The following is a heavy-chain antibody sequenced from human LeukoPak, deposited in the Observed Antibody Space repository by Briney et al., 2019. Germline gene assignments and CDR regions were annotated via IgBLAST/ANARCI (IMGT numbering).Heavy chain of an antibody. CDR1: GYTFTSYG. D-gene: IGHD1-26*01. Sequence: GASVKVSCKASGYTFTSYGISWVRQAPGQGLEWMGWISAYNGNTNYAQKLQGRVTMTTGTSTSTAYMELRSLRSDDTAVYYCARPRSQGAMDVYFDYWGQGTLVTVSS. J-gene: IGHJ4*02. CDR2: ISAYNGNT. CDR3: ARPRSQGAMDVYFDY. V-gene: IGHV1-18*01.